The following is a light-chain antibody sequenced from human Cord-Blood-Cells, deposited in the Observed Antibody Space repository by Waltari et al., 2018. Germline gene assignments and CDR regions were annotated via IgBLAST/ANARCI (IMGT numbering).Light chain of an antibody. J-gene: IGKJ1*01. CDR2: AAS. Sequence: DIQMTQSPSSLSASVGDRVTITCRASQSISSYLNWYQQKPGKAPKLLIYAASSLQSGFPSRFSGSGSGTDFTLTFSSLQPEDFATYYCQQSYSTPQTFGQGTKVEIK. V-gene: IGKV1-39*01. CDR1: QSISSY. CDR3: QQSYSTPQT.